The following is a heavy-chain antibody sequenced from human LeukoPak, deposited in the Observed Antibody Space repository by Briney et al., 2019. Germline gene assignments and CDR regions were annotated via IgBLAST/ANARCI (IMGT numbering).Heavy chain of an antibody. D-gene: IGHD2-2*01. Sequence: ASVKVSCKASGYTFTSYGISWVRQAPGQGLEWMGWISAYNGNTNYAQKLQGRVTMTTDTSTSTAYMELRSLRSDDTAVYYCAREVGYCSSTSCYDDFFDYWGQGTLVTVSS. CDR1: GYTFTSYG. V-gene: IGHV1-18*01. CDR3: AREVGYCSSTSCYDDFFDY. CDR2: ISAYNGNT. J-gene: IGHJ4*02.